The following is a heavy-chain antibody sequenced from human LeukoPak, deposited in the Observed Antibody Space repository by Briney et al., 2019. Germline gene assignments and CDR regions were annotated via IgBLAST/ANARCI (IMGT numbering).Heavy chain of an antibody. CDR2: IYYTGST. J-gene: IGHJ4*02. D-gene: IGHD1-1*01. CDR1: GGSISSSNYY. CDR3: AREVVAGNDTDY. V-gene: IGHV4-39*01. Sequence: PSETLSLTCTVSGGSISSSNYYWGWIRQPPTKGLEWIATIYYTGSTYYNPSLKSRVTISVDTSKNQFSLKLSSVTAADTAVYYCAREVVAGNDTDYWGQGTLVTVSS.